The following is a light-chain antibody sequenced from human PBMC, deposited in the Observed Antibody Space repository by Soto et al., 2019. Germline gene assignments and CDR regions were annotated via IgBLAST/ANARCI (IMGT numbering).Light chain of an antibody. V-gene: IGKV1-39*01. J-gene: IGKJ5*01. CDR2: GAK. CDR1: QAIINY. CDR3: QQCHAAPLP. Sequence: DIQMTQSPSFLSASVVDRVTITCRASQAIINYLNWYQQKPGKAPNLLIFGAKTLQSGVPSRFSGSAYGTDFPLTITILQPADVGIYYCQQCHAAPLPFGQGTRLELK.